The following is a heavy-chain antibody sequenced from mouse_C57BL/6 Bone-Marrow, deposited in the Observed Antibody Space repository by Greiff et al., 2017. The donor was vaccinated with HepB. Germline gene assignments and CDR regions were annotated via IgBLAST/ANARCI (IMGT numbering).Heavy chain of an antibody. CDR2: INYDGSST. CDR1: GFTFSDYY. J-gene: IGHJ1*03. V-gene: IGHV5-16*01. D-gene: IGHD1-1*01. CDR3: ARDRVTTVVSYWYFDV. Sequence: VQLVESEGGLVQPGSSMKLSCTASGFTFSDYYMAWVRQVPEKGLEWVANINYDGSSTYYLDSLKSRFIISRDNAKNILYLQMSSLKSEDTATYYCARDRVTTVVSYWYFDVWGTGTTVTVSS.